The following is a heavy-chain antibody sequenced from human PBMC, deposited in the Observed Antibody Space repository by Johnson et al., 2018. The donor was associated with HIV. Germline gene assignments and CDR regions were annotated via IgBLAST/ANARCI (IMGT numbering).Heavy chain of an antibody. CDR2: ISHDGSNK. J-gene: IGHJ3*01. V-gene: IGHV3-30*18. CDR3: AKDRGSGWPDGVEV. D-gene: IGHD6-19*01. CDR1: GFTVSSNY. Sequence: QVQLVESGGGLIQPGGSLRLSCAASGFTVSSNYMSWVRQAPGKGLEWVAVISHDGSNKYYADSVKGRFTISRDNSKNTLFLQMNSLRAEDTAVYYCAKDRGSGWPDGVEVWGQGAMVTVSS.